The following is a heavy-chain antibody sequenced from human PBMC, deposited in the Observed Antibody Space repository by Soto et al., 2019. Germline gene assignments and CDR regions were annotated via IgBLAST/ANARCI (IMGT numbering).Heavy chain of an antibody. CDR3: ASSPPYYDSSGYALDNWFDP. CDR1: GGSISSGDYY. Sequence: SETLSLTCTVSGGSISSGDYYWSWIRQPPGKGLEWIGYIYYSGSTYYNPSLKSRVTISVDTSKNQFSLKLSSVTAADTAVYYCASSPPYYDSSGYALDNWFDPWGQGTLVTVSS. J-gene: IGHJ5*02. CDR2: IYYSGST. V-gene: IGHV4-30-4*01. D-gene: IGHD3-22*01.